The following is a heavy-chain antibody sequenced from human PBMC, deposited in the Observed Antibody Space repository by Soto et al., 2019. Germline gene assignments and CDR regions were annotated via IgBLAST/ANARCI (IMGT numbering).Heavy chain of an antibody. Sequence: GASVKVSCKASGYTFTSYDINWVRQATGQGLEWMGWMNPNSGNTGYAQKFQGRVTMTRNTSISTAYMELSSLRSEDTAVYYCARGGEVLRFLEWSPPYYYYMDVWGKGTTVTSP. V-gene: IGHV1-8*01. CDR1: GYTFTSYD. J-gene: IGHJ6*03. D-gene: IGHD3-3*01. CDR2: MNPNSGNT. CDR3: ARGGEVLRFLEWSPPYYYYMDV.